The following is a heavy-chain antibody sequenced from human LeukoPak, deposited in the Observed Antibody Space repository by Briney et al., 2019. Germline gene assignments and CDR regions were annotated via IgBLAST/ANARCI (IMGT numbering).Heavy chain of an antibody. CDR1: GFTFSDYY. Sequence: PGGSLRLSCAASGFTFSDYYMTWIRQAPGKGLEWVSYISSGTTTYYADSVKGRFTISRDSAGNSLYLQMSSLRAEDTAVYYCARRAASGRYFDYWGQGTPVTVSS. D-gene: IGHD6-13*01. J-gene: IGHJ4*02. CDR3: ARRAASGRYFDY. V-gene: IGHV3-11*01. CDR2: ISSGTTT.